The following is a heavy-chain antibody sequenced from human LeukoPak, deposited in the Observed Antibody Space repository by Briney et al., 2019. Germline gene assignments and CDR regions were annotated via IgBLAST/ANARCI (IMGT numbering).Heavy chain of an antibody. Sequence: GASVKVSCKASGYTFTGYYMHWVRHAPGQGLEWMGWINPNSDGTNYAQKFQGRVTMARDTSISTAYMELSRLRSDDTAVYYCARGGYSSSWYPRAEYFQHWGQGTLVTVSS. CDR1: GYTFTGYY. D-gene: IGHD6-13*01. J-gene: IGHJ1*01. CDR3: ARGGYSSSWYPRAEYFQH. V-gene: IGHV1-2*02. CDR2: INPNSDGT.